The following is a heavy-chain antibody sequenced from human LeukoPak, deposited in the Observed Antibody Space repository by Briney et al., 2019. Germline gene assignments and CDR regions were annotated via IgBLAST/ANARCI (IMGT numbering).Heavy chain of an antibody. CDR2: NYYSGST. Sequence: SETLSLTCTVSGGSISSGGYYWSWVRQHPGKGLEWIGYNYYSGSTYYNPSLKSRVTISVDTSKNQFSLKLSSVTAADTAVYYCASQYHPDDGSASSFQYWGQGILVTVSP. J-gene: IGHJ4*02. CDR1: GGSISSGGYY. V-gene: IGHV4-31*03. CDR3: ASQYHPDDGSASSFQY. D-gene: IGHD3-10*01.